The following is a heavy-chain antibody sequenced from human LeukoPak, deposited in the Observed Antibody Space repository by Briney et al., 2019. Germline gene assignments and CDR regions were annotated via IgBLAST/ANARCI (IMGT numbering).Heavy chain of an antibody. J-gene: IGHJ2*01. D-gene: IGHD3-10*01. CDR1: GGSVSSGSYY. CDR2: IYYSGST. V-gene: IGHV4-61*01. Sequence: SETLSHTCTVSGGSVSSGSYYWSWIRQPPGKGLEWIGYIYYSGSTNYNPSLKSRVTISVDTSKNQFSLKLSSVTAADTAVYYCARDRGGADWYFDLWGRGTLVTVSS. CDR3: ARDRGGADWYFDL.